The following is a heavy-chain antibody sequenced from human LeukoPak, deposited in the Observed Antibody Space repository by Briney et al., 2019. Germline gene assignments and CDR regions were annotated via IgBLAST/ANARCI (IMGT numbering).Heavy chain of an antibody. CDR1: GFTFTSSA. J-gene: IGHJ4*02. CDR2: IVVGSGNT. V-gene: IGHV1-58*02. CDR3: SLRPVYYYDSSGYYFDY. Sequence: SVKVSCKASGFTFTSSAMQWVRQARGQRLEWIGRIVVGSGNTNYAQKFQERVTITRDMSTSTAYMELSSLRSEDTAVYYCSLRPVYYYDSSGYYFDYWGQGTLVTVSS. D-gene: IGHD3-22*01.